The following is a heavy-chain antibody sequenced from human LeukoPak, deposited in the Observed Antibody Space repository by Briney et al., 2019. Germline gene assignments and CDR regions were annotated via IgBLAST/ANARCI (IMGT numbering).Heavy chain of an antibody. Sequence: SETLSLTCTVSGGSISSSSYYWGWIRQPPGKGLEWIGSIYFDGSTYYNPSLKSRVTISLHTSNNQFSLKLRSVTTADTAVYYCAREDSGNSDDSLDIWGQGTMVTVSS. CDR1: GGSISSSSYY. J-gene: IGHJ3*02. D-gene: IGHD4-23*01. CDR3: AREDSGNSDDSLDI. CDR2: IYFDGST. V-gene: IGHV4-39*07.